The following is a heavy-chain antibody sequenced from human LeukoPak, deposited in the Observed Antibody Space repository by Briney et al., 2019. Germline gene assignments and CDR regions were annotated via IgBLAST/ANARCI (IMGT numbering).Heavy chain of an antibody. V-gene: IGHV4-31*03. CDR2: IYYSGST. CDR1: GGSISSGGYY. Sequence: SQTLSLTCTVSGGSISSGGYYWSWIRQHPGKGLEWIGYIYYSGSTYYNPSLKSRVTISVDTSKNQFPLKLSSVTAADTAVYYCASSAMVRDYYYYGMDVWGQGTTVTVSS. D-gene: IGHD5-18*01. CDR3: ASSAMVRDYYYYGMDV. J-gene: IGHJ6*02.